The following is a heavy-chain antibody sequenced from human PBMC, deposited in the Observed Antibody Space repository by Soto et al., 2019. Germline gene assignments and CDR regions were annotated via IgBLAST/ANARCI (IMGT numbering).Heavy chain of an antibody. V-gene: IGHV4-31*03. Sequence: QVPLQESGPGLLKPSQTLSLTCTVSGGSISNGGYYWSWIRQQPGKGLEWIGNIYYSGTTIYNPSLKSRLTMSVGTSKRQFSLKLSSVTAADAAVYYCARADIFNYFYGMDVWGQGTTVTVSS. J-gene: IGHJ6*02. D-gene: IGHD2-21*01. CDR2: IYYSGTT. CDR1: GGSISNGGYY. CDR3: ARADIFNYFYGMDV.